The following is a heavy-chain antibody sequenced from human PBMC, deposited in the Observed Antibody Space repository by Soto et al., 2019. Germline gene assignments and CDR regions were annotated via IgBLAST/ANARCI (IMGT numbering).Heavy chain of an antibody. V-gene: IGHV3-74*01. Sequence: GGSLRLSCAASGFTFSSYWMHWVRQAPGKGLVWVSRINSDGSSTSYADSVKGRFTISRDNAKNTLYLQMNSLRAEDTAVYYCARGYCSSTSCLRGSNWFDPWGQGTLVTSPQ. D-gene: IGHD2-2*01. J-gene: IGHJ5*02. CDR1: GFTFSSYW. CDR2: INSDGSST. CDR3: ARGYCSSTSCLRGSNWFDP.